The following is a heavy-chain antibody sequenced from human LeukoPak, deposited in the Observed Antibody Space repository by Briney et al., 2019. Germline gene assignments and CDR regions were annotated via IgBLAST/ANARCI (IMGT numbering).Heavy chain of an antibody. V-gene: IGHV3-7*01. CDR1: GFTFSGYF. J-gene: IGHJ3*01. D-gene: IGHD7-27*01. CDR3: ARDPGSDAFDF. Sequence: GGSLRLSCATSGFTFSGYFATWVRQAPGKGLEWVANILQDGSEKYYVDSVKGRFTISRDNAKNSLYLQMNSLRAEDTAVYYCARDPGSDAFDFWGQGTMVTVSS. CDR2: ILQDGSEK.